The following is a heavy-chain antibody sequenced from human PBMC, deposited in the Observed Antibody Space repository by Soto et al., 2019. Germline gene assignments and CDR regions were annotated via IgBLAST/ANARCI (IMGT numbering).Heavy chain of an antibody. CDR2: ISGSGGST. Sequence: GGSLRLSCAASGFTFSSYAMSWVRQAPGKGLEWVSAISGSGGSTYYAGSVKGRFTISRDNSKNTLYLQMNSLRAEDTAVYYCARGYCSGGSCYPYYFDYWGQGTLVTVSS. D-gene: IGHD2-15*01. J-gene: IGHJ4*02. CDR1: GFTFSSYA. V-gene: IGHV3-23*01. CDR3: ARGYCSGGSCYPYYFDY.